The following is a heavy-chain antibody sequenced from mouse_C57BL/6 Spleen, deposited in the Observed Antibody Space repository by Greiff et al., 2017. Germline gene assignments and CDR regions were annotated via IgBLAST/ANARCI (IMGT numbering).Heavy chain of an antibody. CDR2: IYPGSGNT. V-gene: IGHV1-76*01. D-gene: IGHD2-2*01. Sequence: VQLQQSGAELVRPGASVTLSCKASGYTFTDYYINWVKQRPGQGLEWIARIYPGSGNTYYNEKFKGKATLTAEKSSSTAYMQLSSLTSEDSAVYLCARSTYGYEYYFDYWGQGTTLTVSS. CDR3: ARSTYGYEYYFDY. J-gene: IGHJ2*01. CDR1: GYTFTDYY.